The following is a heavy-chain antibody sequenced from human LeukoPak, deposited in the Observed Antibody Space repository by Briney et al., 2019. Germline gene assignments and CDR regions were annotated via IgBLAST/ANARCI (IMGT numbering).Heavy chain of an antibody. CDR1: GFTFSSYS. Sequence: PGGPLRLSCAASGFTFSSYSMNWVRQAPGKGLEWVSYISSSSSTIYYADSVKGRFTISRDNAKNSLYLQMNSLRAEVTAVYYCARDGSSRPFDYWGQGTLVTVSS. CDR2: ISSSSSTI. D-gene: IGHD2-15*01. V-gene: IGHV3-48*01. CDR3: ARDGSSRPFDY. J-gene: IGHJ4*02.